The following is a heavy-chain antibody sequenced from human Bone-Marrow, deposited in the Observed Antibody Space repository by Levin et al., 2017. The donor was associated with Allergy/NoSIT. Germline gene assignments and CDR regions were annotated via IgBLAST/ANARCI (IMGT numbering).Heavy chain of an antibody. CDR3: ARDFRNGGMDV. Sequence: SCVASAFTLGDHYVNWIRQAPGKGLEWVSYISGPGTRIFYADSVKGRFTVSRDNAKNSAYLQMNSLRADDTAVYYCARDFRNGGMDVWGQGTTVTVSS. CDR2: ISGPGTRI. J-gene: IGHJ6*02. V-gene: IGHV3-11*01. CDR1: AFTLGDHY.